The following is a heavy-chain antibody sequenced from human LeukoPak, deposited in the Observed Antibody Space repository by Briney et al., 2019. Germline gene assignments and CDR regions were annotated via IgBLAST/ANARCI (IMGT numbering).Heavy chain of an antibody. V-gene: IGHV3-23*01. Sequence: GGTLRLSCAASGFTFNSYAMNWVRQAPGKGLEWVATISGSGGTTSSADSVKGRFTISRDNSKNTLYLQMNSLRAEDTAVYCCAKHFTRSNPRESWLPAFAIWGQGTMATVSS. CDR3: AKHFTRSNPRESWLPAFAI. CDR2: ISGSGGTT. CDR1: GFTFNSYA. J-gene: IGHJ3*02. D-gene: IGHD5-24*01.